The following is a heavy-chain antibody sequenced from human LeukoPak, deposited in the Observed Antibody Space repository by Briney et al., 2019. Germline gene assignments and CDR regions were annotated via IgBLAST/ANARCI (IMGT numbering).Heavy chain of an antibody. CDR1: GFTFSSFA. Sequence: GWSLTLSCAASGFTFSSFAMSWVRQAPGMGLEWVAFISRSGGSTYYADAVKGRFTISRDNSKSTLYLQMNSMRAEDRAVYYCAKDPCRAAPFDYWGQGTLVTVSS. D-gene: IGHD6-13*01. CDR2: ISRSGGST. V-gene: IGHV3-23*01. CDR3: AKDPCRAAPFDY. J-gene: IGHJ4*02.